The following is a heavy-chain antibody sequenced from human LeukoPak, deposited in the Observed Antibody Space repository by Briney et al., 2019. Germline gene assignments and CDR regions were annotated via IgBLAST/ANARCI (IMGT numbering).Heavy chain of an antibody. CDR3: ARDEYIHGDLTNFDS. V-gene: IGHV3-11*04. D-gene: IGHD4-17*01. J-gene: IGHJ4*02. Sequence: GRSLRLSCAASGFTFSDYYMSWIRQAPGKGLEWVSYISSSGSMISDADSVKGRFTISRDNAKKSLYLQMNSLRAEDTAVYYCARDEYIHGDLTNFDSWGQGTLVIVSS. CDR2: ISSSGSMI. CDR1: GFTFSDYY.